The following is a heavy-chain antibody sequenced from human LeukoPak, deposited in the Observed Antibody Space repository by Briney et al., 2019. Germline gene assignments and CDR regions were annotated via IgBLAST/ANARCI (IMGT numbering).Heavy chain of an antibody. J-gene: IGHJ6*04. V-gene: IGHV1-69*13. CDR1: GGTFSSYA. CDR2: IIPIFGTA. D-gene: IGHD3-16*01. Sequence: EASVKISCKASGGTFSSYAISWVRQAPGQGLEWTGGIIPIFGTANYAQKFQGRVTITADESTSTAYMELSSLRSEDTAVYYCAVALGYYYGMDVWGKGTTVTVSS. CDR3: AVALGYYYGMDV.